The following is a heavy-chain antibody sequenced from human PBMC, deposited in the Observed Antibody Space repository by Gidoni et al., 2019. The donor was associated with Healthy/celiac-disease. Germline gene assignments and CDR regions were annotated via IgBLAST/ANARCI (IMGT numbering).Heavy chain of an antibody. J-gene: IGHJ6*02. CDR3: AREGYDFWSGYLEVGYYYYGMDV. V-gene: IGHV1-18*04. Sequence: QVQLVQSGAEVKKPGASVKVSCKASGYTFTSYGISWVRQAPGKGLGWMGWISAYNGNTNYAQKLQGRVTMTTDTSTSTAYMELRSLRSDDTAVYYCAREGYDFWSGYLEVGYYYYGMDVWGQGTTVTVSS. CDR2: ISAYNGNT. D-gene: IGHD3-3*01. CDR1: GYTFTSYG.